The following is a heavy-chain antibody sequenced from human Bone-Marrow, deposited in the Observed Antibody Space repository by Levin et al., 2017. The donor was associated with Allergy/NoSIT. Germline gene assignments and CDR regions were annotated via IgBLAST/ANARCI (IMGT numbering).Heavy chain of an antibody. J-gene: IGHJ6*02. CDR1: GYSFTKYG. D-gene: IGHD3-10*01. V-gene: IGHV1-18*01. Sequence: ASVKVSCKTSGYSFTKYGISWVRQAPGQGLEWMGWISGDNDNTNYAEKFQGRVTMTSDTSTSTAYMELRSLRFDDSSVYYCARESTTMARPGLDVWGQGTTVTVSS. CDR2: ISGDNDNT. CDR3: ARESTTMARPGLDV.